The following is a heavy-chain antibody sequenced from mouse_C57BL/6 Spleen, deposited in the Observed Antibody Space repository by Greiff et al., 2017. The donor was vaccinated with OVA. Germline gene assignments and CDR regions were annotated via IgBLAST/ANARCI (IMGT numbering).Heavy chain of an antibody. V-gene: IGHV5-9*01. Sequence: EVQLVQSGAGLVKPGGSLKLSCAASGFTFTSYSMSWVSQTPEKSLEWVATISRGGGNTNYPHSVKGRATFSIDNATNTLYMQMSSLRSEDAALYYCARVVTDYYAMDYWGQGTSVTVSS. D-gene: IGHD2-5*01. CDR1: GFTFTSYS. CDR2: ISRGGGNT. CDR3: ARVVTDYYAMDY. J-gene: IGHJ4*01.